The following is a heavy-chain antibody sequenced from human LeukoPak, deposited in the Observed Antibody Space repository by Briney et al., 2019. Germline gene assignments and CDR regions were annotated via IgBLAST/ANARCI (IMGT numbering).Heavy chain of an antibody. CDR2: TCSTRTYI. Sequence: PGGSLRLSCAASGFTFSSYTMNWVRQAPGKGPEWVSSTCSTRTYICYADSVKGRFTISRDNAKNSVYLQMDSLRAEDTAVYYCARGFGGYCSSTSCLVTIDYWGQGIPVTVSS. CDR3: ARGFGGYCSSTSCLVTIDY. J-gene: IGHJ4*02. V-gene: IGHV3-21*01. D-gene: IGHD2-2*01. CDR1: GFTFSSYT.